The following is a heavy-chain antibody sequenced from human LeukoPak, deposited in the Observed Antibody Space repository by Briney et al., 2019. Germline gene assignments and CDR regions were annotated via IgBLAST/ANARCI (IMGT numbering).Heavy chain of an antibody. Sequence: GGSLRLSCAASGFTFSSYSMNWVRQAPGKGLEWVSSISSSSSYIYYADSAKGRFTISRDNAKNSLYLQMNSLRAEDTAVYYCAREGYYDFWSGYSPYYYHGMDVWGQGTTVTVSS. CDR2: ISSSSSYI. V-gene: IGHV3-21*01. J-gene: IGHJ6*02. D-gene: IGHD3-3*01. CDR3: AREGYYDFWSGYSPYYYHGMDV. CDR1: GFTFSSYS.